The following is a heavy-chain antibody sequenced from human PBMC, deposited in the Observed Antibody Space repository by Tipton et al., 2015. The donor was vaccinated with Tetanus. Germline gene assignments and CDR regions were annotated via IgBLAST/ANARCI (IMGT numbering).Heavy chain of an antibody. CDR2: IYTGGSA. Sequence: GSLRLSCAASGVTVSGNYMRWVRQAPGKGLEWVSVIYTGGSADYPDSVKGRFTISRDNSNNSLSLQMNSLRIDDTAVYYCAFRTNWRFSRGLDCWGQGILVTVSS. J-gene: IGHJ4*02. V-gene: IGHV3-53*01. CDR1: GVTVSGNY. D-gene: IGHD1-20*01. CDR3: AFRTNWRFSRGLDC.